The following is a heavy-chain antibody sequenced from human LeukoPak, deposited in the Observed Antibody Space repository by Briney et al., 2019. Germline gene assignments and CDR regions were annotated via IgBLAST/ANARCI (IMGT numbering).Heavy chain of an antibody. CDR2: ISSSISYI. V-gene: IGHV3-21*01. CDR3: ARDDYGEQWL. Sequence: GGSLRLSCAASGFTFTSYSMNWVRQAPGKGLEWVSSISSSISYIYYADSVKGRFTISRDNATNSLYLQMNSLRAEDTALYYCARDDYGEQWLRGQGTLVTVSS. CDR1: GFTFTSYS. J-gene: IGHJ4*02. D-gene: IGHD6-19*01.